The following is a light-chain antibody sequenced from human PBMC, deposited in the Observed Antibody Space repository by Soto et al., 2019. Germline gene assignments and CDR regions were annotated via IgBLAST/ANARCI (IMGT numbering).Light chain of an antibody. J-gene: IGKJ4*01. Sequence: EIVLTQSPGTLSLSPGERATLSCRASQSVSSSYLAWYQQKPGQAPRLLIYSTSRRATGIPDRFSGSGSGTDFTLTISRLEPEDFALYHCQQYDNSPLTFGGGTKVEVK. V-gene: IGKV3-20*01. CDR3: QQYDNSPLT. CDR2: STS. CDR1: QSVSSSY.